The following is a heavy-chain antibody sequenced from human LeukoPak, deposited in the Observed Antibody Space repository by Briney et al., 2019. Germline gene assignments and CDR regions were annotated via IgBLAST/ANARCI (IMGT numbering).Heavy chain of an antibody. CDR1: GFTVSSNY. CDR2: ISGSGGST. J-gene: IGHJ3*02. D-gene: IGHD3-3*01. CDR3: AKGLRFLELYAFDI. V-gene: IGHV3-23*01. Sequence: GGSLRLSCAASGFTVSSNYMSWVRQAPGKGLEWVSGISGSGGSTYYADSVKGRFTISRDNSRTTLSLQMSSLRAEDTAVYYCAKGLRFLELYAFDIWGQGTMVTVSS.